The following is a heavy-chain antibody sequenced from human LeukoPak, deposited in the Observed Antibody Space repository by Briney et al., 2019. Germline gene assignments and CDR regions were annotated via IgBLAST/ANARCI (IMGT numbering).Heavy chain of an antibody. CDR3: ARVQDTAMVYYFDY. Sequence: GASVKVSCKASGGTFSSYASSWVRQAPGQGLEWMGRIIPILGIANYAQKFQGRVTITADKSTSTAYMELSSLRSEDTAVYYCARVQDTAMVYYFDYWGQGTLVTVSS. J-gene: IGHJ4*02. V-gene: IGHV1-69*04. D-gene: IGHD5-18*01. CDR2: IIPILGIA. CDR1: GGTFSSYA.